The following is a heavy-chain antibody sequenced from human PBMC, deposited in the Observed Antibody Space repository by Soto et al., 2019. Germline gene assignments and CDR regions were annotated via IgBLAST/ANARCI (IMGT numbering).Heavy chain of an antibody. CDR2: IWNDGSNK. CDR1: GFTFSSHG. Sequence: QVQLVESGGGVVQPGRSLRLSCAASGFTFSSHGMHWVRQAPGKGLEWVAVIWNDGSNKYYADSVKGRFTISRDNSKNTMYLQMNNLRAEDTAVYYYAREVKYGSGSSLEYWGRGALVADSS. CDR3: AREVKYGSGSSLEY. J-gene: IGHJ4*02. D-gene: IGHD3-10*01. V-gene: IGHV3-33*01.